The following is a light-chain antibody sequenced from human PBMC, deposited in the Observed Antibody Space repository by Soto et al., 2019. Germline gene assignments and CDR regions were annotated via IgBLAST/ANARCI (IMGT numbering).Light chain of an antibody. Sequence: QSALTQPPSVSGSPGQSITISCTGTSSDVGGYNYVSWYQQHPGKAPKLMIYEVSNRPSGVSNRFSGSKSGNTASLTISGRQAEDEDDYCCSSYTSSSTRVFGGGTQLTVL. J-gene: IGLJ3*02. CDR1: SSDVGGYNY. V-gene: IGLV2-14*01. CDR3: SSYTSSSTRV. CDR2: EVS.